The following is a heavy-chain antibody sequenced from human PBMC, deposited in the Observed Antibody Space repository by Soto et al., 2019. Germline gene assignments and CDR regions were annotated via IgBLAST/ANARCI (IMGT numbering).Heavy chain of an antibody. D-gene: IGHD6-19*01. J-gene: IGHJ4*02. CDR2: IKQDGSEK. CDR1: GFTFSSYW. CDR3: ARDIIAVAGTPCFDY. Sequence: EVQLVESGGGLVQPGGSLRLSCAASGFTFSSYWMSWVRQAPGKGLEWVANIKQDGSEKYYVDSVKGRFTISRDNAKNSLYLQMNSLRAEDTAVYYCARDIIAVAGTPCFDYWGQGTLVTVSS. V-gene: IGHV3-7*01.